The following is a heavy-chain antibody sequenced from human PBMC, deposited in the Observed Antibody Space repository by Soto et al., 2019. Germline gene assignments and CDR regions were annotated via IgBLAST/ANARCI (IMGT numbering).Heavy chain of an antibody. Sequence: PSETLSLTCTVSGVSISSKNFYWGWIRHSPGKGLEWVGTLYSGGTFSSLSLKNRVTISGDTSKNQVSLKLRSVAAADTAIYYCATTRGIAVGGSFDYWGQG. D-gene: IGHD6-19*01. CDR2: LYSGGT. V-gene: IGHV4-39*01. J-gene: IGHJ4*02. CDR1: GVSISSKNFY. CDR3: ATTRGIAVGGSFDY.